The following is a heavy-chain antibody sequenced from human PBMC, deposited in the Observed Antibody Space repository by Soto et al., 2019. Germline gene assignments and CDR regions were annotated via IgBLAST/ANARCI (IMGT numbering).Heavy chain of an antibody. CDR1: GYPFTGHY. V-gene: IGHV1-2*02. J-gene: IGHJ4*02. Sequence: QAQLVQSGAELKKPGASVKVSCQASGYPFTGHYMHWVRQAPGQGLEWMGWINPNSGDTDYAQKFRDRVTMTRDTSITTGYMVLSRLRSDDTAVYYCAVSNCGGDCYSLFWVFDFWGQGTLVTVSS. D-gene: IGHD2-21*02. CDR2: INPNSGDT. CDR3: AVSNCGGDCYSLFWVFDF.